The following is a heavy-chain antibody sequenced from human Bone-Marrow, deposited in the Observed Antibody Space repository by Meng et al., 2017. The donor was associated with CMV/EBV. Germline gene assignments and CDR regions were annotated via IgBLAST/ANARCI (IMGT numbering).Heavy chain of an antibody. Sequence: GGSLRLSCAASGFTFSSYWMHWVRQAPGKGLEWVAFIRYDGSNKYYADSVKGRFTISRDNAKNSLYLQMNSLRAEDTAVYYCARDLVGYNTIDYWGQGTLVTVSS. V-gene: IGHV3-30*02. D-gene: IGHD5-24*01. CDR1: GFTFSSYW. CDR2: IRYDGSNK. J-gene: IGHJ4*02. CDR3: ARDLVGYNTIDY.